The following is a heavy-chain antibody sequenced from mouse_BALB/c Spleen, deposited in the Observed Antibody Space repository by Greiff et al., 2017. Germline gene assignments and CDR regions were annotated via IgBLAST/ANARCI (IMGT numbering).Heavy chain of an antibody. CDR2: IYPGDGDT. J-gene: IGHJ3*01. D-gene: IGHD2-4*01. CDR1: GYAFSSSW. CDR3: ARYDYDD. V-gene: IGHV1-82*01. Sequence: VQLQQSGPELVKPGASVKISCKASGYAFSSSWMNWVKQRPGQGLEWIGRIYPGDGDTNYNGKFKGKATLTADKSSSTAYMQLSSLTSVDSAVYFCARYDYDDWGQGTLVTVSA.